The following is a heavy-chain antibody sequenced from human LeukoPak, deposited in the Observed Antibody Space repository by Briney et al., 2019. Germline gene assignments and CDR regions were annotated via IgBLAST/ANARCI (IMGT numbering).Heavy chain of an antibody. CDR3: ARISSGSSWYWFDP. J-gene: IGHJ5*02. D-gene: IGHD6-13*01. V-gene: IGHV4-4*07. CDR2: VYSDGVT. Sequence: PSETLSLTCTVSDDSISNNYWSWIRQPAGQGLEWIGRVYSDGVTRYNPSLKSRVTISVDMSNNRFSLTLNSATAADTAVYYCARISSGSSWYWFDPWGQGTLVTVSS. CDR1: DDSISNNY.